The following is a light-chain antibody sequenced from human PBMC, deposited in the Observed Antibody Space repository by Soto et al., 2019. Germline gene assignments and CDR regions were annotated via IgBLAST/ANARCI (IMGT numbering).Light chain of an antibody. J-gene: IGKJ1*01. Sequence: EIVLTQSPGTLSLSPGERATLSCRASQSVSSSYLAWYQQKPGQAPRLLIYGASSRATGLPDRFSGSGSETDFTITISRLEPEDFVVYYCQQYGSSPWTFGQGTKVDIK. CDR3: QQYGSSPWT. CDR2: GAS. V-gene: IGKV3-20*01. CDR1: QSVSSSY.